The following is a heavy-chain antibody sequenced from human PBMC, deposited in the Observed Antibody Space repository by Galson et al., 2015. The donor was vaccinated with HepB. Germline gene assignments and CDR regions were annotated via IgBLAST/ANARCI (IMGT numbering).Heavy chain of an antibody. CDR2: IWYEGSNK. D-gene: IGHD6-13*01. CDR1: GFTFSSYG. CDR3: ARGGETSSSWYRVDYHYYGMDV. J-gene: IGHJ6*02. V-gene: IGHV3-33*01. Sequence: SLRLSCAASGFTFSSYGMHWVRQAPGKGLEWVAVIWYEGSNKYYADSVKGRFTISRDNSKNTLNLQMNSLRAEDTAVYYCARGGETSSSWYRVDYHYYGMDVWGQGTTVTVSS.